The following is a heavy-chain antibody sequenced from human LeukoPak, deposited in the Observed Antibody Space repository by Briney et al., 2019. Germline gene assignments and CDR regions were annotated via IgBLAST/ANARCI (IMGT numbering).Heavy chain of an antibody. CDR3: ASFFGLRFLEWTRSEALGWYYGMDV. CDR1: GFTFSSYS. J-gene: IGHJ6*02. Sequence: GGSLRLSCAASGFTFSSYSMNWVRQAPGKGLEWVSSISSSSSYIYYADSVKGRFTISRDNAKNSLYLQMNSLRAEDTAVYYCASFFGLRFLEWTRSEALGWYYGMDVWGQGTMVTVSS. D-gene: IGHD3-3*01. CDR2: ISSSSSYI. V-gene: IGHV3-21*01.